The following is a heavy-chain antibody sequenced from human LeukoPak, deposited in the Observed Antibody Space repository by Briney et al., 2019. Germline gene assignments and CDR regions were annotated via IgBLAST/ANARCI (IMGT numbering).Heavy chain of an antibody. CDR2: ISGSGGST. V-gene: IGHV3-23*01. CDR1: GFTFSNYG. Sequence: GGSLRLSCAASGFTFSNYGMSWVRQAPGKGLEWVSSISGSGGSTYHADSVKGRFTMSRDISRNTVYLQINSLRVDDTAVYFCARAPVVSCRGAFCYPLDYWGHGILITVSS. J-gene: IGHJ4*01. D-gene: IGHD2-15*01. CDR3: ARAPVVSCRGAFCYPLDY.